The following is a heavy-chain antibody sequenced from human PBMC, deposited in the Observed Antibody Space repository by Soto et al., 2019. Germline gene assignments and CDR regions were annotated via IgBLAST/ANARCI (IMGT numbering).Heavy chain of an antibody. Sequence: KVSCKASGYTFTGYYMHWVRQMPGKGLEWMGRIGASDSYTNYSPSFQGHVTISADKSISTAYLQWSSLKASDTAMYYCARIMDYYYGMDVWGQGTTVTVSS. CDR3: ARIMDYYYGMDV. CDR1: GYTFTGYY. CDR2: IGASDSYT. J-gene: IGHJ6*02. D-gene: IGHD2-8*01. V-gene: IGHV5-10-1*01.